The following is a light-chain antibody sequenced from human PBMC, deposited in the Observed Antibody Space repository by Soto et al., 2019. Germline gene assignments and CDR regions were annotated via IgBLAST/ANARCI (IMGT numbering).Light chain of an antibody. Sequence: QSVLTQPRSVSGSPGQSVTISCTGTSSDVGDYNYVSWYQQHPGKAPRLMIYDVTKRPSGVPDRFSGSQSGNTASLTISGLQAEDEADYYCCSYAGSYTGVFGTGTKVTAL. CDR2: DVT. V-gene: IGLV2-11*01. J-gene: IGLJ1*01. CDR1: SSDVGDYNY. CDR3: CSYAGSYTGV.